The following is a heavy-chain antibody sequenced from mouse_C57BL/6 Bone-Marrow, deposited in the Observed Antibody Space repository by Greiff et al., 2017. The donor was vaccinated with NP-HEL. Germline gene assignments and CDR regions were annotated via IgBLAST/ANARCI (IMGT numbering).Heavy chain of an antibody. D-gene: IGHD1-1*01. V-gene: IGHV1-82*01. Sequence: QVQLQQSGPELVKPGASVKISCKASGYAFSSSWMNWVKQRPGKGLEWIGRIYPGDGDTNYNGKFKGKATLTADKSSSTAYMQLSSLTSEDSAVYFCARSRNYYGPFDYWGQGTTLTVSS. CDR3: ARSRNYYGPFDY. J-gene: IGHJ2*01. CDR1: GYAFSSSW. CDR2: IYPGDGDT.